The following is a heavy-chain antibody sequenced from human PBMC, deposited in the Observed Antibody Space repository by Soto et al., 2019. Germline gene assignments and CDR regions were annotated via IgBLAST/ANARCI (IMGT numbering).Heavy chain of an antibody. J-gene: IGHJ6*02. CDR2: INHSGSS. CDR1: GGSFSGYY. V-gene: IGHV4-34*01. CDR3: ASGTGAGFGEYYYYYYGMDV. Sequence: SETLSLTCAVYGGSFSGYYCSWIRQPPGKGLEWIGEINHSGSSNYNPSHKRRVTISVDTSKDQFSLKLSSVTAADTAVYYCASGTGAGFGEYYYYYYGMDVWGQGTTVTVSS. D-gene: IGHD3-10*01.